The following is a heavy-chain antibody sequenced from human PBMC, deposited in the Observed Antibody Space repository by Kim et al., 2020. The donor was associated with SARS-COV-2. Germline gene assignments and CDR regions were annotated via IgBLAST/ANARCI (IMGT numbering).Heavy chain of an antibody. V-gene: IGHV4-39*01. D-gene: IGHD3-10*01. CDR1: GGSISSSSYY. Sequence: SETLSLTCTVSGGSISSSSYYWGWIRQPPGKGLEWIGSIYYSGSTYYNPSLKSRVTISVDTSKNQFSLKLSSVTAADTAVYYCARPGGDYGSGSWGLWFDPWGQGTLVTVSS. CDR3: ARPGGDYGSGSWGLWFDP. J-gene: IGHJ5*02. CDR2: IYYSGST.